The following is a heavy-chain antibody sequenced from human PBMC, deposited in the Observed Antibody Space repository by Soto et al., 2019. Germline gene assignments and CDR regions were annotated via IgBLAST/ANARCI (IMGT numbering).Heavy chain of an antibody. D-gene: IGHD2-15*01. J-gene: IGHJ5*02. CDR3: TRRDCSGGSCVFFDP. CDR2: INPSGGST. CDR1: GYTFTNYY. Sequence: ASVKVSCKASGYTFTNYYMHWVRQAPGQGLEWMGIINPSGGSTSYAQKFQGRVTMTRDTSTSTVYMELSSLRSEDTAVYYCTRRDCSGGSCVFFDPWGQGTLVTVAS. V-gene: IGHV1-46*03.